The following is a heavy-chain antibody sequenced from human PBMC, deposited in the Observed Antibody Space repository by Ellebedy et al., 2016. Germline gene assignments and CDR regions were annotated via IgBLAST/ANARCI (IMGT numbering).Heavy chain of an antibody. Sequence: GESLKISCAASGFTFSSYGMHWVRQAPGKGLEWVAVISYDGSNKYYADSVKGRFTISRDNSKNTLYLQMNSLRAEDTAVYYCAKVYDSSGEAPDYWGQGTLVTVSS. D-gene: IGHD3-22*01. CDR3: AKVYDSSGEAPDY. J-gene: IGHJ4*02. V-gene: IGHV3-30*18. CDR1: GFTFSSYG. CDR2: ISYDGSNK.